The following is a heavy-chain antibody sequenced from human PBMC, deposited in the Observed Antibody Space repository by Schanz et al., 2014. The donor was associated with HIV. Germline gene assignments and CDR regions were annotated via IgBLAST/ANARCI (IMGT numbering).Heavy chain of an antibody. D-gene: IGHD5-18*01. CDR1: GFTFSSYA. CDR2: ISVTGDNT. Sequence: EVQLLESGGGLVQPGGSLRLSCAASGFTFSSYAMTWVRQAPGKGLDWVSSISVTGDNTYYADSVKGRFTISRDTSKKTLYLQMNSLRADDTAVYFCAIRTPMVTFXXFDIWGRGTWVTVSS. V-gene: IGHV3-23*01. CDR3: AIRTPMVTFXXFDI. J-gene: IGHJ3*02.